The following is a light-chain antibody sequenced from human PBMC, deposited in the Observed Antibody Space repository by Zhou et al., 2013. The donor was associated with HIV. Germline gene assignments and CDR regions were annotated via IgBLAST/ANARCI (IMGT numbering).Light chain of an antibody. CDR1: QNIRNY. CDR3: QQSYSTSYT. V-gene: IGKV1-39*01. J-gene: IGKJ2*01. Sequence: DIQMTQSPLFLSASVGDRVTLTCRASQNIRNYLNWYQQKIGEAPQLLIYGASSLQSGVPSRFSGSGSGTDFTLTISSLQPEDFATYYCQQSYSTSYTFGPGDRSWRSN. CDR2: GAS.